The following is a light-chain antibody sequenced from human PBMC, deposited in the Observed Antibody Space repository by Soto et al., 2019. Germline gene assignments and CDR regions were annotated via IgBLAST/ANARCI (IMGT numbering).Light chain of an antibody. CDR3: AAWHDGLSVWV. Sequence: QSVLTQPPSASGTPGQRVTISCSASSSNIGRNYVYWYQQLPGTAPRLLIYSNNQRPSWVPDRFSASKSGASASLAISGLRSEDEDAYYCAAWHDGLSVWVFGGGTKLTVL. CDR2: SNN. J-gene: IGLJ3*02. CDR1: SSNIGRNY. V-gene: IGLV1-47*01.